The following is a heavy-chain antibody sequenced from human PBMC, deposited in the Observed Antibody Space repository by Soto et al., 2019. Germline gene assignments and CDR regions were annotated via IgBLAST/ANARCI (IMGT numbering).Heavy chain of an antibody. CDR3: ARDEGVPINYRFDY. V-gene: IGHV3-7*03. J-gene: IGHJ4*02. D-gene: IGHD4-4*01. CDR1: GFSFSSYS. Sequence: GGSLRLSCAASGFSFSSYSMSWIRPAPGKGLEWLAHIHENGHFKFYVDSVKGRFTISRDDALNSLYLQMNSLRAEDTAMYYCARDEGVPINYRFDYWGQGTLVTVSS. CDR2: IHENGHFK.